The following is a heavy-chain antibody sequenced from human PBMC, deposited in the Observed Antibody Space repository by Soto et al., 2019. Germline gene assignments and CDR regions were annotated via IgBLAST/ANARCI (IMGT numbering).Heavy chain of an antibody. V-gene: IGHV4-4*02. Sequence: SETLSLTCAVSGGSISRSNWWSWVRQPPGKGLEWIGEIYHSGSTNYHPSLKSRVTISVDKSKNQFALKLTSLTAADTAVYYCARSITFDWLFFDNWGQGTLVTVSS. CDR2: IYHSGST. J-gene: IGHJ4*02. CDR1: GGSISRSNW. D-gene: IGHD3-9*01. CDR3: ARSITFDWLFFDN.